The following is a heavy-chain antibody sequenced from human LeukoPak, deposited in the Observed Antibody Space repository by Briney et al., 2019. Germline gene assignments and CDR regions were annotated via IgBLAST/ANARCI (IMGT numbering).Heavy chain of an antibody. V-gene: IGHV3-23*01. J-gene: IGHJ3*02. CDR3: AKPDNGYVNDDFDI. D-gene: IGHD5-12*01. Sequence: GGSLSLSCAVSGFTFSSYSMSWVRQAPGKGLEWVSGITGSGSSTYYADSVKGRFTISRDNSKNTLYLQMSSLRAEDTAVYYCAKPDNGYVNDDFDIWGQGTMVTVS. CDR2: ITGSGSST. CDR1: GFTFSSYS.